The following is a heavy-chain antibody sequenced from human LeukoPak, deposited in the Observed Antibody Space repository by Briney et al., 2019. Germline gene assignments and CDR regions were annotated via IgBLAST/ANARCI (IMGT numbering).Heavy chain of an antibody. V-gene: IGHV4-4*07. J-gene: IGHJ2*01. CDR3: ARRIARRRGDWYFDL. CDR1: GGSITSYY. CDR2: IYTSGIT. Sequence: PSETLSLTCTVPGGSITSYYWSWIPQPPGKGLGWIGRIYTSGITNYNPSLKTRVTMTVDTSKNQFSLKLSSVTAADTAVYYCARRIARRRGDWYFDLWGRGTLVTVSS. D-gene: IGHD2-21*01.